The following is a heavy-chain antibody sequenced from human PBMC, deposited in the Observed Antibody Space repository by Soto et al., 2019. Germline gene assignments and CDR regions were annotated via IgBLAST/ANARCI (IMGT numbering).Heavy chain of an antibody. CDR1: GFTFSSYW. J-gene: IGHJ5*02. CDR3: ARDQTAGDWFAP. Sequence: EVQLVESGGGLVQPGGSLRLSCAASGFTFSSYWMHWVRQAPGKGLVWVSRINSDGSSTNYADSVKGRFTISRDNAKNTLYLQMNSLRAEDTAVYYCARDQTAGDWFAPWGQGTLVTVSS. V-gene: IGHV3-74*01. D-gene: IGHD2-21*02. CDR2: INSDGSST.